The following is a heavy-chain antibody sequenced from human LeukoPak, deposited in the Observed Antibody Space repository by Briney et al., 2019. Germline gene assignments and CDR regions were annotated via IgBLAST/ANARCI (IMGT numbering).Heavy chain of an antibody. CDR3: ARTFYDTLDSDAFDF. V-gene: IGHV1-2*02. CDR2: INPDSGGT. J-gene: IGHJ3*01. CDR1: RYTFTGCY. D-gene: IGHD2/OR15-2a*01. Sequence: GPSVTVSCKASRYTFTGCYMHWVREARGQGLEWMGWINPDSGGTNNAQKFQGRVTMTRDTSISTAYMELSRLRSDDTAVYYCARTFYDTLDSDAFDFWGQGTMVIVSS.